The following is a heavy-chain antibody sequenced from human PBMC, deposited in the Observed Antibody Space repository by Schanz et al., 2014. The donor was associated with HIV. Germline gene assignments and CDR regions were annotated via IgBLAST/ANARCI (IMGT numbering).Heavy chain of an antibody. CDR2: ISGSGGSP. V-gene: IGHV3-23*04. J-gene: IGHJ4*02. CDR3: AKGLTIWLQPPFDY. Sequence: VQLVESGGGVVQPRRSLRLSCAASGFTFSSYAMSWVRQAPGKGLEWVSTISGSGGSPYYADSVKGRFTISRDNSKNTLYLQMNSLRAEDTAVYYCAKGLTIWLQPPFDYWGQGTLVTVSS. D-gene: IGHD5-12*01. CDR1: GFTFSSYA.